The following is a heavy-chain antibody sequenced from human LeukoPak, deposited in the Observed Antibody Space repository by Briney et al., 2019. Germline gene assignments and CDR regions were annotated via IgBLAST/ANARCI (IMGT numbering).Heavy chain of an antibody. V-gene: IGHV4-4*07. D-gene: IGHD3-3*01. Sequence: SETLSLTCTVSGGSISSYYWSWIRQPAGTALEWIGRIYTSGTITYNPSLKSRVTMSVDTSKNQFSLKLSSVTAADTAVYYCARTYYDFWSGLDYWGQGTLVTVSS. CDR1: GGSISSYY. CDR3: ARTYYDFWSGLDY. J-gene: IGHJ4*02. CDR2: IYTSGTI.